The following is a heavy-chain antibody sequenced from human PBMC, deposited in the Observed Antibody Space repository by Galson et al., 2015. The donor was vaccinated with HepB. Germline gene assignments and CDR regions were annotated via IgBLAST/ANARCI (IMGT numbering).Heavy chain of an antibody. D-gene: IGHD2-15*01. J-gene: IGHJ4*02. Sequence: SVKVSCKVSGYTLTELSMHWVRQAPGQGLEWMGGIIPILGVANYAQKFQGRVTITADKSTSTAYMELSSLRSEDTAVYYCAQGGYCSGGSCYGSWGQGTLVTVSS. CDR3: AQGGYCSGGSCYGS. CDR1: GYTLTELS. CDR2: IIPILGVA. V-gene: IGHV1-69*10.